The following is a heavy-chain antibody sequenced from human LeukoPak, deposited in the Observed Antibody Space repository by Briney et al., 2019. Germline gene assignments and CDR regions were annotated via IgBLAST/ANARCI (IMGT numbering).Heavy chain of an antibody. CDR3: ARQDYGGNCDY. Sequence: PSETLSLTCTVSGGSISSYYWSWIRQPPGKGLEWIGYIYYSGSTNYNPSLKSRVTISVDTSKNQFSLKLGSVTAADTAVYYCARQDYGGNCDYWGQGTLVTVSS. D-gene: IGHD4-23*01. CDR1: GGSISSYY. V-gene: IGHV4-59*01. J-gene: IGHJ4*02. CDR2: IYYSGST.